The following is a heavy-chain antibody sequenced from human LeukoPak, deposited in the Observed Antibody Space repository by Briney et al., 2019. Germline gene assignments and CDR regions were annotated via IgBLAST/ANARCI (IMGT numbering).Heavy chain of an antibody. J-gene: IGHJ3*02. CDR3: ARQGFSSSPILGAFDI. Sequence: GSLRLSCEASGFSLSGSWMPWVRQAPGKGLEWIGEINHSGSTNYNPSLKSRVTISVDTSKNQFSLKLSSVTAADTAVYYCARQGFSSSPILGAFDIWGQGTMVTVSS. CDR1: GFSLSGSW. V-gene: IGHV4-34*01. CDR2: INHSGST. D-gene: IGHD2-2*01.